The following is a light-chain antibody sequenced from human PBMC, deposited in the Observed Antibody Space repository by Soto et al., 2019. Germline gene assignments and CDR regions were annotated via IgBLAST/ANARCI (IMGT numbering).Light chain of an antibody. V-gene: IGKV1-5*01. CDR1: QSISSW. J-gene: IGKJ2*01. CDR2: DAS. Sequence: DIQMTQSPSTLSASVGDRVTITCRASQSISSWLAWYQQKPGKAPKLLIYDASSLESGVPPRFSGSGSGTEFPLTISSLQPDDFATYYCQQYNSYSPYTFGQGTKLEIK. CDR3: QQYNSYSPYT.